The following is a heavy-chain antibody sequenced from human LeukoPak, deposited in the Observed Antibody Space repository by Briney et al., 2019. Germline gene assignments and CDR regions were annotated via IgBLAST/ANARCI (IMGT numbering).Heavy chain of an antibody. CDR1: GDSMSSGGYY. CDR3: ARTRLRGDPFDD. V-gene: IGHV4-31*03. J-gene: IGHJ4*02. CDR2: IFSTGNT. Sequence: SETLSLTCTVSGDSMSSGGYYWSWIRQHPGKGLEWIGYIFSTGNTYYNPSLKSRLTISVDTSKNRFSLQLSFVTAADTAVYYCARTRLRGDPFDDWGQGTLVTVPS. D-gene: IGHD2-21*02.